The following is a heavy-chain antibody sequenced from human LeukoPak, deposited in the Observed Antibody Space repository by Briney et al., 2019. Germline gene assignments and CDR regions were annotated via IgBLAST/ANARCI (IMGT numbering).Heavy chain of an antibody. CDR3: ARLPYYYDSSGYALIDY. CDR2: INTNTGNP. J-gene: IGHJ4*02. V-gene: IGHV7-4-1*02. D-gene: IGHD3-22*01. CDR1: GYTFTSYA. Sequence: ASVKVSCKASGYTFTSYAMNWVRQAPGQGLGWMGWINTNTGNPTYAQGFTGRFVFSLDTSVSTAYLQISSLKAEDTAVYYCARLPYYYDSSGYALIDYWGQGTLVTVSS.